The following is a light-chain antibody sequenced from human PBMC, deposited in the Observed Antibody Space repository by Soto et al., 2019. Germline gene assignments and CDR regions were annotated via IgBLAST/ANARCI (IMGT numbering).Light chain of an antibody. CDR3: QHYNSYSEA. V-gene: IGKV1-5*03. Sequence: DIQMTPSPSTLSASVGDRVTITCWASQTISSWLAWYQQKPGKAPKLLIYKASTLKSGVPSRFSGSGSGTEFTLTISSLQPDDFATYYCQHYNSYSEAFGQGTKVDIK. CDR1: QTISSW. J-gene: IGKJ1*01. CDR2: KAS.